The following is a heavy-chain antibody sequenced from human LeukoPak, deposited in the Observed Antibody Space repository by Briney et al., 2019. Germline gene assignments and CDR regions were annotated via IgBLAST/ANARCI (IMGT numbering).Heavy chain of an antibody. Sequence: SETLSLTCTVSGGSISSYYWSWIRQPPGKGLEWIGDIYYSGSTNYNPSLMSRVTISVDTSKNQFSLKLISVTAADTAVYYCARTTEAHSWRTRYYDYYMDVWGKGTTVTVSS. V-gene: IGHV4-59*01. CDR2: IYYSGST. D-gene: IGHD6-13*01. CDR1: GGSISSYY. CDR3: ARTTEAHSWRTRYYDYYMDV. J-gene: IGHJ6*03.